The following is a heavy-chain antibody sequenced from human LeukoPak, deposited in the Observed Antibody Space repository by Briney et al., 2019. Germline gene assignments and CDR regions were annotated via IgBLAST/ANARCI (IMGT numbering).Heavy chain of an antibody. D-gene: IGHD6-19*01. V-gene: IGHV3-21*01. Sequence: PGGSLRLSCAASGFTFSSYSMNWVRQAPGKGLEWVSSISSSSSYIYHADSVKGRFTISRDNAKNSLYLQMNSLRAEDTAVYYCAREGGGIAVAGFDPWGQGTLVTVSS. J-gene: IGHJ5*02. CDR2: ISSSSSYI. CDR1: GFTFSSYS. CDR3: AREGGGIAVAGFDP.